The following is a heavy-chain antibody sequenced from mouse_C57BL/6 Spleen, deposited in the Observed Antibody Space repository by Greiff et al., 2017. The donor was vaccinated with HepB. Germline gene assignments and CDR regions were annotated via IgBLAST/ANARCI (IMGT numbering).Heavy chain of an antibody. CDR3: ARSWDEAAY. Sequence: VKVVESGAELVKPGASVKISCKASGYAFSSYWMNWVKQRPGKGLEWIGQIYPGDGDTNYNGKLKGKATLTADKASSPAYMQLSSLTSEDSAVYVCARSWDEAAYWGQGTLVTVSA. CDR1: GYAFSSYW. J-gene: IGHJ3*01. CDR2: IYPGDGDT. V-gene: IGHV1-80*01. D-gene: IGHD4-1*01.